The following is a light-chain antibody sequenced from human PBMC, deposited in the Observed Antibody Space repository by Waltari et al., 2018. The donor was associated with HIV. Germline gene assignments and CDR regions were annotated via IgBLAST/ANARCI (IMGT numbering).Light chain of an antibody. CDR3: SSYTSTYV. V-gene: IGLV2-14*01. CDR1: SSHVGGYNS. Sequence: QSALTQPASVSGSPGQSINIPCTGTSSHVGGYNSVSWYHQHPGKAPKLMIYDVSNRPSGVSNRFSGSKSGNTASLTISGLQAEDEADYYCSSYTSTYVFGTGTKVTVL. J-gene: IGLJ1*01. CDR2: DVS.